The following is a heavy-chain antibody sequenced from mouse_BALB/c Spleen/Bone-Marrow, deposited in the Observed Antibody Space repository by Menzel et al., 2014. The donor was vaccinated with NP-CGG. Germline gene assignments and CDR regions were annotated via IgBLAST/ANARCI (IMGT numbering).Heavy chain of an antibody. CDR2: INPSTGYT. D-gene: IGHD3-1*01. V-gene: IGHV1-7*01. J-gene: IGHJ3*01. CDR1: GYTFTSYW. Sequence: VQLQESGAELAKPGASVKMSCKASGYTFTSYWMHWVKQRPGQGLEWIGYINPSTGYTEYNQKFKDKATLTADKSSSTAYMQLSSLTSEDSAVYYCARGKGSGYVWFAYWGQGTLVTVSA. CDR3: ARGKGSGYVWFAY.